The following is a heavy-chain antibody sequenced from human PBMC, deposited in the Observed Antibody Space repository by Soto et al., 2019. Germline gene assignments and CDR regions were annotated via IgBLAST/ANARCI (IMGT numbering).Heavy chain of an antibody. CDR1: GFTFSSYG. D-gene: IGHD3-22*01. CDR2: ISYDGSNK. V-gene: IGHV3-30*18. CDR3: AKDEYYYDSSIDY. J-gene: IGHJ4*02. Sequence: PGGSLRLSCAASGFTFSSYGMHWVRQAPGKGLEWVAVISYDGSNKYYADSVKGRFTISRDNSKNTLYLQMNSLRAEDTAVYYCAKDEYYYDSSIDYWGQGTLVTSPQ.